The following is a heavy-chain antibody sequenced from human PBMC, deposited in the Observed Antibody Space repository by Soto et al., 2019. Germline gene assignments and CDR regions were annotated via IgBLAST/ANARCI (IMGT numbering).Heavy chain of an antibody. CDR2: IYHSGST. D-gene: IGHD3-10*01. CDR1: GGSISSTNW. Sequence: SETLSLTCAVSGGSISSTNWWSWVRQPPGKGLEWIGEIYHSGSTNYNPSLRSRVTISVDKANNQFFLKVNSVTAADTAMYYCARDRKPGIDYWGQGTLVTVSS. V-gene: IGHV4-4*02. CDR3: ARDRKPGIDY. J-gene: IGHJ4*02.